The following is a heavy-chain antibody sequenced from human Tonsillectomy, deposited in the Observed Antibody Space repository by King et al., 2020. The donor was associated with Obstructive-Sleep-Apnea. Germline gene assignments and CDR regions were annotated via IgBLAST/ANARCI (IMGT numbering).Heavy chain of an antibody. Sequence: VQLVESGAEVKKPGESLTISCKGSGYSFTSYWIGWVRQMPGKGLEWMGIIYPGDSDTRYSPSFQGQVTISADKSISTAYLQWSSLKASDTAMYYCATTLRLGELSLYYFDYWGQGTLVTVSS. J-gene: IGHJ4*02. D-gene: IGHD3-16*02. V-gene: IGHV5-51*01. CDR3: ATTLRLGELSLYYFDY. CDR1: GYSFTSYW. CDR2: IYPGDSDT.